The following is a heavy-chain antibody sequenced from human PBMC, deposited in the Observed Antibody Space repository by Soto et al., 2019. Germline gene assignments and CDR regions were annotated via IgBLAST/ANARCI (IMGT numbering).Heavy chain of an antibody. D-gene: IGHD3-9*01. J-gene: IGHJ5*02. CDR1: GGSIRSSRYY. Sequence: QLQLQDSGPGLGKPSETMSLTCTVSGGSIRSSRYYWGWIRQPPGKGLEWIGSIYYSGSTYYNPSLKSRVTITAAKSRNHVSLKLGSVPAADTVVYYCARLYPSGYDILTGMYNWFDPWGQGTLVIVSS. CDR2: IYYSGST. V-gene: IGHV4-39*01. CDR3: ARLYPSGYDILTGMYNWFDP.